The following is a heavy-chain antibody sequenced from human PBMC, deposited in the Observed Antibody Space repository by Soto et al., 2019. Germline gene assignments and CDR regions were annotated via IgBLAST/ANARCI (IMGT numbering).Heavy chain of an antibody. Sequence: EVQLLESGGDLVQPWGSLRLPCAASGFNFSNYAMSWFRQAPGKGLEWVSGISGSGATTYYADSVKGRFTISRDNSKNTLYLQMNSLRAEDTAVYYCAKDRKSGSGWYWDSWGQGTLVTVSS. J-gene: IGHJ4*02. CDR2: ISGSGATT. V-gene: IGHV3-23*01. CDR1: GFNFSNYA. D-gene: IGHD6-19*01. CDR3: AKDRKSGSGWYWDS.